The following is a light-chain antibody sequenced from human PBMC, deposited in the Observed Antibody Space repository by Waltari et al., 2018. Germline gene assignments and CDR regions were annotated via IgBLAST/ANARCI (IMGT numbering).Light chain of an antibody. CDR2: DVS. J-gene: IGLJ1*01. CDR3: SSYTSNSTRV. CDR1: SSDVGGYNY. Sequence: QSALTQPASVSGSPGQSITISCTGRSSDVGGYNYVSWYQQHPGKAPKLMIYDVSNRPSGVSNRFSGSKSGNTASLTISGLQAEDEADYYCSSYTSNSTRVFGTGTKVTVL. V-gene: IGLV2-14*01.